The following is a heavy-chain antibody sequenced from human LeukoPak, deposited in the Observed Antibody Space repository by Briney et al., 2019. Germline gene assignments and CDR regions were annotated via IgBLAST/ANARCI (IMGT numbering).Heavy chain of an antibody. CDR2: IYYSGNT. V-gene: IGHV4-59*11. CDR3: ARAYYYDSADYFADY. CDR1: GGSISSHY. D-gene: IGHD3-22*01. Sequence: SETLSLTCTVSGGSISSHYWSWIRQPPGKGLEWIGYIYYSGNTNYNPSFKSRVTISVDTSENQFSLKLSSVTAADTAVYYCARAYYYDSADYFADYWGQGTLVTVSS. J-gene: IGHJ4*02.